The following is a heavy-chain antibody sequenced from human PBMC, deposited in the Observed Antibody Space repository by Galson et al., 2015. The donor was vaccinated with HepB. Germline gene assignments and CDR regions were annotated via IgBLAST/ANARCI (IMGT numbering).Heavy chain of an antibody. J-gene: IGHJ4*02. CDR2: IDWDDDK. V-gene: IGHV2-70*01. CDR3: ARGIVGANYGDFDY. Sequence: PALVNPTQTLTLTCTFSGFSLSTSGMCVSWIRQPPGKALEWPAVIDWDDDKYYNTSLKTRLTISKDTSKNQVVLTMTNMDPVDTATYYCARGIVGANYGDFDYWGQGALVTVSS. CDR1: GFSLSTSGMC. D-gene: IGHD1-26*01.